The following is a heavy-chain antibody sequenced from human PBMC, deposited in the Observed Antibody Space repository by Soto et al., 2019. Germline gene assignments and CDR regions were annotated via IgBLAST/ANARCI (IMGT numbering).Heavy chain of an antibody. V-gene: IGHV4-34*01. CDR3: ARSYSGGDAYFDY. CDR1: GGSVSGYY. D-gene: IGHD2-21*02. Sequence: PSETLSLTCAVDGGSVSGYYWTWIRQPPGKGLEWIGEINHSGSTYYNPSLKSRVTIAADRSKNQFSLNLASVTAADTAVYYCARSYSGGDAYFDYWGQGTVVTVSS. J-gene: IGHJ4*02. CDR2: INHSGST.